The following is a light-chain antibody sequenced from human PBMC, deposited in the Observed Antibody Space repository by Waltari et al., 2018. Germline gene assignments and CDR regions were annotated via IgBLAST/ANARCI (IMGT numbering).Light chain of an antibody. V-gene: IGLV2-8*01. CDR1: SSDIGSYNR. J-gene: IGLJ2*01. CDR2: EFS. Sequence: QAALTQPPSMSGSPGQSVTISCTGTSSDIGSYNRVSWYQHPPLKAPNLMIYEFSQRPSGVSDRFSGSKSGNTASLTISGLQAEDEADYYCSSYAGSNNFVLFGGGTRLTVL. CDR3: SSYAGSNNFVL.